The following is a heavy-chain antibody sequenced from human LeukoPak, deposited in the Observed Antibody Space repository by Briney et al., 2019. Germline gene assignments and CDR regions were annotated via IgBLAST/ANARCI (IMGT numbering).Heavy chain of an antibody. CDR1: GFTVSSNY. D-gene: IGHD3-22*01. Sequence: GGSLRLSCAASGFTVSSNYMSWVRQAPGKGLEWVSVIYSGGSTYYADSVKGRFTISRDNSKNTLYLQMNSLRAEDTAVYYCASTNYYDSSGYSPAFDIWGQGTTVTVSS. CDR3: ASTNYYDSSGYSPAFDI. J-gene: IGHJ3*02. CDR2: IYSGGST. V-gene: IGHV3-53*01.